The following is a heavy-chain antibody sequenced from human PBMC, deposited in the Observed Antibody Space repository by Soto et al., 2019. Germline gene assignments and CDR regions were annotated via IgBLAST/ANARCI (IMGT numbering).Heavy chain of an antibody. V-gene: IGHV3-30-3*01. D-gene: IGHD2-15*01. J-gene: IGHJ1*01. CDR2: ISYDGSNR. Sequence: PGGSLRLSCAASGFSFSSYAMHWVRQAPGKGLEWVAVISYDGSNRNYPDSVKGRFTISRDNSKNTLYLQMSSLRAEDTAVYYCARGLEYGGTYFGRWGQGTLVTVSS. CDR1: GFSFSSYA. CDR3: ARGLEYGGTYFGR.